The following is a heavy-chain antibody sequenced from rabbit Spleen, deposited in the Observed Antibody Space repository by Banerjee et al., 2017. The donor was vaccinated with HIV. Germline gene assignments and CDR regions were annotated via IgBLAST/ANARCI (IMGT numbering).Heavy chain of an antibody. CDR1: GFSFSSRYY. Sequence: QSLEESGGGLVQPEGSLTLTCTASGFSFSSRYYMCWVRQAPGKGLEWIACINTITGTAVYATWAKGRFTISKTSSTTVALQMTSLTAADTAIYFCVREAGYGGYGDANLWGPGTLVTVS. V-gene: IGHV1S40*01. CDR2: INTITGTA. CDR3: VREAGYGGYGDANL. D-gene: IGHD6-1*01. J-gene: IGHJ4*01.